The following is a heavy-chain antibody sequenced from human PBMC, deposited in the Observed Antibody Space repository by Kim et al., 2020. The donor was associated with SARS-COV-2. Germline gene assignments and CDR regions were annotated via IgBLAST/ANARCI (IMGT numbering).Heavy chain of an antibody. Sequence: TNYGRNFQGRIILTRDTSINTAYMELTSLTSADTAVYYCARASGRSDGLDVWGQGTIVTVSS. CDR3: ARASGRSDGLDV. J-gene: IGHJ6*02. CDR2: T. D-gene: IGHD2-15*01. V-gene: IGHV1-2*02.